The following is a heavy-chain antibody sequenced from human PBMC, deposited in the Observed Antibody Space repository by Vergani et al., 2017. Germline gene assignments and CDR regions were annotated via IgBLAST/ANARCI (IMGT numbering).Heavy chain of an antibody. J-gene: IGHJ5*02. CDR3: ARDLRWFDP. CDR2: IYYSGST. CDR1: GGSISNYY. V-gene: IGHV4-59*01. Sequence: QVQLQESGPGLVKPSETLSLTCTVSGGSISNYYWSWIRQPPGKGLEWIGYIYYSGSTNYNPSLKSRVTISVDTSKNQFSLKLSSVTAADTAVYYCARDLRWFDPWGQGTLVTVSS.